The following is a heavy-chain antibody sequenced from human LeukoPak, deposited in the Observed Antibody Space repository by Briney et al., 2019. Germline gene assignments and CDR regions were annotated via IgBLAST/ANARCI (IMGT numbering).Heavy chain of an antibody. Sequence: SETLSLTCTVSSGSVSSSSYYWGWIRQPPGKGLEWIGYIYYSGSTYYNPSLKSRVTISVDTSKNQFSLKLSSVTAADTAVYYCARVSGWFGENGLFGYYYGMDVWGQGTTVTVSS. J-gene: IGHJ6*02. CDR2: IYYSGST. V-gene: IGHV4-30-4*08. CDR1: SGSVSSSSYY. D-gene: IGHD3-10*01. CDR3: ARVSGWFGENGLFGYYYGMDV.